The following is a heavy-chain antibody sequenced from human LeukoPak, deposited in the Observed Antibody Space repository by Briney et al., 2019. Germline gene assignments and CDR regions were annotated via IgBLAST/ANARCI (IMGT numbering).Heavy chain of an antibody. Sequence: SETLSLTCTVSGGSISSYYWSWIRQPPGKGLEWIGYIYYSGSTNYNPSLKSRVTISVDTSKNQFSLKLSSVTAADTAVYYCARDQTSKGDAFDIWGQGTMVTVSS. V-gene: IGHV4-59*01. CDR3: ARDQTSKGDAFDI. CDR1: GGSISSYY. CDR2: IYYSGST. J-gene: IGHJ3*02.